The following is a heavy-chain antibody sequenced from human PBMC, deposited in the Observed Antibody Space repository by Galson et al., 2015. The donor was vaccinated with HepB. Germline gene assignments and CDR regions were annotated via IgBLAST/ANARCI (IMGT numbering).Heavy chain of an antibody. CDR1: GYSFTNYW. Sequence: QSGAEVKKPGESLRISCKGSGYSFTNYWIGWVRQMPGKGLEWMGIIYPGDSNTGYSPSFQGQVTISADKSISTAYLQWSSLKASDTAMYYCARRTLPGHLLPNNWFDPWGQGTLVTVSS. V-gene: IGHV5-51*03. J-gene: IGHJ5*02. D-gene: IGHD2-15*01. CDR3: ARRTLPGHLLPNNWFDP. CDR2: IYPGDSNT.